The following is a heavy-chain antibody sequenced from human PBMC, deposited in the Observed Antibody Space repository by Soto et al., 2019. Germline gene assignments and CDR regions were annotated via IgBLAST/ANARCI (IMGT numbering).Heavy chain of an antibody. CDR3: AKARREYYYDSSGYYYVDY. J-gene: IGHJ4*02. D-gene: IGHD3-22*01. CDR1: GFTFSSYA. V-gene: IGHV3-23*01. CDR2: ISGSGGST. Sequence: GGSLRLSCAASGFTFSSYAMSWVRQAPGKGLEWVSAISGSGGSTYYADSVKGRFTISRDNSKNTLYLQMNSLRAEDTAVYYCAKARREYYYDSSGYYYVDYWGQGTLVPVSS.